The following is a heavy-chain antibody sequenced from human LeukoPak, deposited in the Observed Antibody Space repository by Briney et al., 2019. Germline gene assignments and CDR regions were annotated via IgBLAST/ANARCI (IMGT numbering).Heavy chain of an antibody. V-gene: IGHV4-34*01. D-gene: IGHD1-26*01. CDR2: INHRGST. J-gene: IGHJ4*02. Sequence: SETLSLTCAVYGESLSKYYWTWIRQSPGKGLEWIGEINHRGSTNLNPSLKSRVTLSVDTSKHQFSLKLTSVTAADAAVYYCASSVGSTDYWGKGTLVTVPS. CDR1: GESLSKYY. CDR3: ASSVGSTDY.